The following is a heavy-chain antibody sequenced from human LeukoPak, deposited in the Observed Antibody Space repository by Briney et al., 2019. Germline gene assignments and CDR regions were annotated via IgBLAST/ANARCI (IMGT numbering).Heavy chain of an antibody. CDR2: FHNSGTS. V-gene: IGHV4-59*01. J-gene: IGHJ4*02. D-gene: IGHD3-16*01. CDR3: ARDSRGGGPDFDY. CDR1: SDSISSSW. Sequence: SETLSLTCTVSSDSISSSWWAWIRQPPGKGLEWIGYFHNSGTSSYNPSLKSRVTISLDTSINQFSLKMTSVTAADTAFYYCARDSRGGGPDFDYWGQGILVTVSS.